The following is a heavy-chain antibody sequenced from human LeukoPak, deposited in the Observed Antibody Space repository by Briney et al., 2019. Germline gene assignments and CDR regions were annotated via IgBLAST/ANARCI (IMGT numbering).Heavy chain of an antibody. CDR2: ISYDGSNK. CDR3: AKEGSYGDYFKIDY. Sequence: GGSLRLSCAASGFTFSSYAMHWVRQAPGKGLEWVAVISYDGSNKYYADSVKGRFTISRDNSKNTLYLQMNSLRAEDTAVYYCAKEGSYGDYFKIDYWGQGTLVTVSS. J-gene: IGHJ4*02. CDR1: GFTFSSYA. V-gene: IGHV3-30*04. D-gene: IGHD4-17*01.